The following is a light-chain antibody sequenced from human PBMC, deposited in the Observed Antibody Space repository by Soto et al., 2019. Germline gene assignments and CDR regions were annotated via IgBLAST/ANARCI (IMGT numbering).Light chain of an antibody. J-gene: IGKJ1*01. CDR2: GAS. V-gene: IGKV3-15*01. CDR3: QQYSNGPPWT. Sequence: DIVMTHSLATLSVSPGERATLSCRASQSVSSNLAWYQQKPGQAPRLLIYGASTRATGIPARFSGSGSGTEFILTINSLQSEDFAVYYCQQYSNGPPWTFGQGSKVDIK. CDR1: QSVSSN.